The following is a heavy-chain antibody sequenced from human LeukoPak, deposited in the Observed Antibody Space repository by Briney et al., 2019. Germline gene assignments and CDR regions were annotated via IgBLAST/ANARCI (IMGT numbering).Heavy chain of an antibody. CDR2: ISGSGGST. CDR3: AKALWFGDAFDI. D-gene: IGHD3-10*01. Sequence: GGSLRLSCAASGFTFDDYGMSWVRQAPGKGLEWVSAISGSGGSTYYADSVKGRFTISRDNSKNTLYLQMNSLRAEDTAVYYCAKALWFGDAFDIWGQGTMVTVSS. V-gene: IGHV3-23*01. CDR1: GFTFDDYG. J-gene: IGHJ3*02.